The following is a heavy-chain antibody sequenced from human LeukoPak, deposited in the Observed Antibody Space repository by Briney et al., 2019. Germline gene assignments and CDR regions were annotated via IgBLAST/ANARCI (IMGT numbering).Heavy chain of an antibody. V-gene: IGHV1-18*01. J-gene: IGHJ4*02. CDR1: GYTFTSYG. CDR3: ARDGEKYSSGWQYYFDY. Sequence: ASVKVPCKASGYTFTSYGISWVRQAPGQGLEWMGWISAYNGNTNYAQKLQGRVTMTTDTSTSTAYMELRSLRSDDTAVYYCARDGEKYSSGWQYYFDYWGQGTLVTVSS. D-gene: IGHD6-19*01. CDR2: ISAYNGNT.